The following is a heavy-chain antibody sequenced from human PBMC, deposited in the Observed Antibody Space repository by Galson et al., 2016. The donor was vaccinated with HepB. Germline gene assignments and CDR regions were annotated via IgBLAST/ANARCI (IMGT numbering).Heavy chain of an antibody. J-gene: IGHJ4*02. CDR3: AKGSRVGATPGGAVDY. D-gene: IGHD1-26*01. V-gene: IGHV1-3*01. CDR2: INAGIGNT. CDR1: GYTFTNYP. Sequence: SVKVSCKASGYTFTNYPMHWVRQAPGQRPEWMGWINAGIGNTEYSTKFQGRVTVTRDTSANTAYMQLSSLTSEDTAIYYCAKGSRVGATPGGAVDYWGQGTLVTVSS.